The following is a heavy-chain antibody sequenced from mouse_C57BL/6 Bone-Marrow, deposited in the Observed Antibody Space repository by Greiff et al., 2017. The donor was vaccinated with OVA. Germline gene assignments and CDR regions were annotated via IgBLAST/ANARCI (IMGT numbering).Heavy chain of an antibody. D-gene: IGHD1-1*01. V-gene: IGHV1-9*01. Sequence: QVQLQQSGAELMKPGASVKLSCKATGYTFTGYWIEWVKQRPGHGLEWIGEILPGSGSTNYNEKFKGKATFTADTSSNTAYMQLSSLTTEDSAIYYWARYLEPYYYGSPFYWYFDVWGTGTTVTVSS. CDR3: ARYLEPYYYGSPFYWYFDV. J-gene: IGHJ1*03. CDR2: ILPGSGST. CDR1: GYTFTGYW.